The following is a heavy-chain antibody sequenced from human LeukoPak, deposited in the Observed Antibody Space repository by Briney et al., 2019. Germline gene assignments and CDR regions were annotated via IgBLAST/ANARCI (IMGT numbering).Heavy chain of an antibody. V-gene: IGHV4-30-2*01. CDR2: ISHSESA. CDR3: ARDGGTASNPSHDTFAI. J-gene: IGHJ3*02. Sequence: SETLSLTCTVSGGSISSGANYWSWIRQPPGRGLEWIGYISHSESAYYSPSLESRITISVDRSKNQFSLKLKSVTAADTAIYYCARDGGTASNPSHDTFAIWGQGTMVAVSS. D-gene: IGHD2-21*02. CDR1: GGSISSGANY.